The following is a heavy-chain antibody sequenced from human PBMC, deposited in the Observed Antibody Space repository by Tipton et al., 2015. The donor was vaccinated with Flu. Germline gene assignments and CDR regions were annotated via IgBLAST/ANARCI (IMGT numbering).Heavy chain of an antibody. CDR1: GFTFDDYG. J-gene: IGHJ3*02. CDR3: ARLAYSSSWYSAFDI. Sequence: SLRLSCAASGFTFDDYGMSWVRQAPGKGLEWVSGINWNGGSTGYADSVKGRFTISRDNAKNSLYLQMNSLRAEDTALYYCARLAYSSSWYSAFDIWGQGTMVTVSS. D-gene: IGHD6-13*01. V-gene: IGHV3-20*04. CDR2: INWNGGST.